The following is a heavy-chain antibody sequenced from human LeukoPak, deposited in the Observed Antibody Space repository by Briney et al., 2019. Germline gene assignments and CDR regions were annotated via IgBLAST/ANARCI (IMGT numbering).Heavy chain of an antibody. Sequence: GGSLRLSCSASGLTLRNYYMNWVRQAPGKGLEWISYISTTGNSIYYADSVKGRFTISRDNANNSLSLQMDSLRAEDTAVYYCARGCFICPSDCWGQGTLVTVSS. D-gene: IGHD4/OR15-4a*01. CDR3: ARGCFICPSDC. V-gene: IGHV3-11*01. J-gene: IGHJ4*02. CDR1: GLTLRNYY. CDR2: ISTTGNSI.